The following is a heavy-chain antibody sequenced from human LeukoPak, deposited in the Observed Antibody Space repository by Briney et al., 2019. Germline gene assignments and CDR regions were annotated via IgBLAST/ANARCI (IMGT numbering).Heavy chain of an antibody. D-gene: IGHD6-6*01. CDR2: SSGSGDGT. CDR1: GLGFTDHT. V-gene: IGHV3-23*01. J-gene: IGHJ5*02. CDR3: AKDRIASPPQRRFDP. Sequence: GGSLRLSCAASGLGFTDHTMNWVRQAPGKGLGWVSGSSGSGDGTYYSESVKGRVSISRENCQNTLYLQMSSLGAEHTALYYCAKDRIASPPQRRFDPWGQGTLVTVSS.